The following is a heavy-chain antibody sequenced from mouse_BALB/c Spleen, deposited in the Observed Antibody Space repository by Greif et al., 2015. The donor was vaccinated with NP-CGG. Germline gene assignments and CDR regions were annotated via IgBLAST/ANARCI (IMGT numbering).Heavy chain of an antibody. J-gene: IGHJ2*01. D-gene: IGHD2-1*01. CDR2: ISDGGSYT. V-gene: IGHV5-4*02. CDR3: ARGGGLYGNPFDY. Sequence: EVKLVESGGGLVKPGGSLKLSCAASGFTFSDYYMYWVRQTPEKRLEWVATISDGGSYTYYPDSVKGRFTISRDNAKNNLYLQMSSLKSEDTAMYYCARGGGLYGNPFDYWGQGTTLTVSS. CDR1: GFTFSDYY.